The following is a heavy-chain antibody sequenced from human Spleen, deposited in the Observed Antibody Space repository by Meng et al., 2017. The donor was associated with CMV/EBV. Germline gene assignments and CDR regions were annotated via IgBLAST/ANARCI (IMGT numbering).Heavy chain of an antibody. Sequence: SSGSYYWSWIRQPPEKGLEWIGYIYYSGSTNYNPSLKSRVTISVDTSKNQFSLQLLSVTAPPPSVYYCARSWHIVVAGKNSPDWFAPWGPSTLLPVSS. V-gene: IGHV4-61*01. CDR3: ARSWHIVVAGKNSPDWFAP. CDR2: IYYSGST. J-gene: IGHJ5*02. CDR1: SSGSYY. D-gene: IGHD2-21*01.